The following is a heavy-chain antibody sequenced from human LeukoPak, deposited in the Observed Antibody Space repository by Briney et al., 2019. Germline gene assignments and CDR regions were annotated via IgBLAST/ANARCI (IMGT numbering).Heavy chain of an antibody. D-gene: IGHD3-10*01. CDR1: GFTFTNYG. V-gene: IGHV3-30*02. Sequence: GGSLRLSCAASGFTFTNYGMQWVRQAPGKGLEWVAFIRNDGSNKYYADSVKGRFTISRDNSKNTLYLEMNSLRAEDTAVYYCAKDIGSYYDYWGQGILVTVSS. J-gene: IGHJ4*02. CDR3: AKDIGSYYDY. CDR2: IRNDGSNK.